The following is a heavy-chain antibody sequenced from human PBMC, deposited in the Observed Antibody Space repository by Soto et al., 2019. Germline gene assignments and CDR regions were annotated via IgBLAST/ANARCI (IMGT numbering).Heavy chain of an antibody. V-gene: IGHV3-21*01. J-gene: IGHJ4*02. CDR3: ARESEDLTSNFDD. CDR2: ISSTTNYI. Sequence: GGSLRLSCAASGFTFTRYCMNWVRQAPGKGLEWVSSISSTTNYIYYGDSMKGRFTISRDNAKNSLYLEMNSLRAEDTAVYYCARESEDLTSNFDDWGQGTLVTVSS. CDR1: GFTFTRYC.